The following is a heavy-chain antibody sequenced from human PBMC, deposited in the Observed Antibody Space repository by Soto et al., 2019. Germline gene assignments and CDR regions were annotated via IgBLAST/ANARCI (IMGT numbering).Heavy chain of an antibody. CDR2: INAGNGET. V-gene: IGHV1-3*01. D-gene: IGHD3-3*01. CDR1: GYTFTEYA. CDR3: ARSVTIFGVVSDTPFDL. Sequence: QVELVQSGTEVKKPGASVKLPCKASGYTFTEYAIHWLRQAPGHRLEWMGWINAGNGETKYSQKFQGRVTIASDTAANTSHMGLTNLPSEDTALYFCARSVTIFGVVSDTPFDLWGRGSLVSVSS. J-gene: IGHJ2*01.